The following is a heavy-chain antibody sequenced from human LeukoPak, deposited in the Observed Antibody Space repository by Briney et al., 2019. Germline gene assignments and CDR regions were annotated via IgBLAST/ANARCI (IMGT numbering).Heavy chain of an antibody. V-gene: IGHV7-4-1*02. J-gene: IGHJ4*02. CDR2: INTNAERP. Sequence: ASVKVSCKASGYTFSNHGMNWVRQAPGQGLEWMGWINTNAERPTYAQGFTGRFVISLDTSVNTAYLQINSLKAEDTALYYCARASGSDYWGQGTLVTVSS. CDR3: ARASGSDY. D-gene: IGHD3-10*01. CDR1: GYTFSNHG.